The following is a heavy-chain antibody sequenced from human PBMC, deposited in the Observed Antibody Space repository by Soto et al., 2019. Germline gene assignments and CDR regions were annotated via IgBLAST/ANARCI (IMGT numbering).Heavy chain of an antibody. D-gene: IGHD1-20*01. V-gene: IGHV3-7*01. CDR1: GFSLSSYW. CDR2: LKEDGSEK. Sequence: EVQLVESGGGLVQPGGSLRLSCAASGFSLSSYWMSWVRQAPGAGLEWVANLKEDGSEKYSADSVKGRFIISRDNAKNSLYLLMKRLRVEDTAVYYCARERYIRNAGVEWGQGTLVTVSA. CDR3: ARERYIRNAGVE. J-gene: IGHJ4*02.